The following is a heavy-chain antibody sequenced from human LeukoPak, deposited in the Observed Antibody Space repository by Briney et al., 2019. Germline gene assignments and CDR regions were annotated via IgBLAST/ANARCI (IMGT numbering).Heavy chain of an antibody. Sequence: GSLRLSCAASGFTFSSYAMTWVRQAPGKGLEWVSAISGSGGSAYYADSVKGRFTISRDNSKNTLYLQINNPRVEDTAVYYCAKRYYDFPLDYWGQGTLVTVSS. CDR1: GFTFSSYA. J-gene: IGHJ4*02. D-gene: IGHD3-3*01. CDR2: ISGSGGSA. CDR3: AKRYYDFPLDY. V-gene: IGHV3-23*01.